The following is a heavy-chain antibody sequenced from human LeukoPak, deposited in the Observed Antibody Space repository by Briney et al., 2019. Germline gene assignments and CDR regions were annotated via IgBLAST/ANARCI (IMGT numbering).Heavy chain of an antibody. V-gene: IGHV4-61*01. CDR2: FYNSGST. J-gene: IGHJ4*02. Sequence: SETLSLTCTVSGGTVSDGSISSYYWSWIRQPPGKGLEWIGFFYNSGSTNYNPSLKSRVTISVDTSKNQFSLKLSSVTAADTAVYYCARRHEDQTFDYWGQGTLVTVSS. CDR3: ARRHEDQTFDY. D-gene: IGHD2-2*01. CDR1: GGTVSDGSISSYY.